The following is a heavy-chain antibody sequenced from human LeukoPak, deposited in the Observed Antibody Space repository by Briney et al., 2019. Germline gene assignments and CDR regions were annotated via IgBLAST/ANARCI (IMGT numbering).Heavy chain of an antibody. CDR3: ARSRSGAY. V-gene: IGHV3-7*01. J-gene: IGHJ4*02. CDR1: GFTFRIYG. Sequence: PGGTLRLSCAASGFTFRIYGMNWVRQAPGKGLEWVANIKQDGSEKYYVGSVKGRFTISRDNAKNSLYLQMNSLRAEDTAVYYCARSRSGAYWGQGTLVTVSS. D-gene: IGHD1-26*01. CDR2: IKQDGSEK.